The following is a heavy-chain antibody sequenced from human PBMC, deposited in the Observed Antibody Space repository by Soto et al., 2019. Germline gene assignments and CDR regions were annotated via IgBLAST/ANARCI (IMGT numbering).Heavy chain of an antibody. CDR3: AKDPLRMGGSNPAEAF. V-gene: IGHV3-33*06. D-gene: IGHD1-26*01. CDR1: GFTFSSYG. CDR2: IWYDGSNK. J-gene: IGHJ4*02. Sequence: PGGSLRLSCAASGFTFSSYGMHWVRQAPGKGLEWVAVIWYDGSNKYYADSVKGRFTISRDNSKNTLYLQMNSLRAEDTAVYYCAKDPLRMGGSNPAEAFWGQGTLVTVSS.